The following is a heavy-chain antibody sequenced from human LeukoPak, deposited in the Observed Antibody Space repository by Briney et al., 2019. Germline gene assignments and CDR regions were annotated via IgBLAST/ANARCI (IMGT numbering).Heavy chain of an antibody. D-gene: IGHD3-22*01. Sequence: GASVNVSCKASGCTFSSYAISWVRQAPGQGLEWMGWISAYNGNTNYAQKFQGRVTMTEDTSTDTAYMELSSLRSEDTAVYYCATSNSYYYDSSGYYCWGQGTLVTVSS. CDR1: GCTFSSYA. CDR2: ISAYNGNT. J-gene: IGHJ4*02. V-gene: IGHV1-18*01. CDR3: ATSNSYYYDSSGYYC.